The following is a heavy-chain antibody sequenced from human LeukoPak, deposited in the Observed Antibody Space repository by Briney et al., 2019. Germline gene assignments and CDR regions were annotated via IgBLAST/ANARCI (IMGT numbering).Heavy chain of an antibody. Sequence: GRSLRLSCAASGFTFTDYSMHWVRQAPGKGLEWVSSITSTSRTIFYADSVEGRFTISRDNAKNTVSPEMNSLRTEDAAIYYCARDFPDNALFDLWGQGTLVSVSS. CDR2: ITSTSRTI. J-gene: IGHJ4*02. V-gene: IGHV3-69-1*02. D-gene: IGHD2-8*01. CDR1: GFTFTDYS. CDR3: ARDFPDNALFDL.